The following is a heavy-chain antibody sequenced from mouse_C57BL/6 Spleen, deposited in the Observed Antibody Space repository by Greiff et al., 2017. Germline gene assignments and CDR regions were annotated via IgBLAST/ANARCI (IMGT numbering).Heavy chain of an antibody. D-gene: IGHD2-2*01. CDR2: IDPETGGT. CDR3: TRWLRAWFAY. CDR1: GYTFTDYE. V-gene: IGHV1-15*01. J-gene: IGHJ3*01. Sequence: VQLQQSGAELVRPGASVTLSCKASGYTFTDYEMHWVKQTPVHGLEWIGAIDPETGGTAYNQKFKGKAILTADKSSSTAYMELRSLTSEDSAVYDSTRWLRAWFAYWGQGTLVTVSA.